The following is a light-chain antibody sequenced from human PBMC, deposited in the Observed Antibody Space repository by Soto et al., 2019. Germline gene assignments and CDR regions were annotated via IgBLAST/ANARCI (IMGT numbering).Light chain of an antibody. CDR2: DTS. CDR3: QQYGSSPPET. J-gene: IGKJ1*01. V-gene: IGKV3-20*01. CDR1: QSVSIH. Sequence: ETVMTQSPGTLSVSLGERATLSCRASQSVSIHLAWYQQKPGQAPRLLIYDTSTRATGIPARFSGSGSGTEFTLTISRLEPEDFAVYYCQQYGSSPPETFGQGTKVDIK.